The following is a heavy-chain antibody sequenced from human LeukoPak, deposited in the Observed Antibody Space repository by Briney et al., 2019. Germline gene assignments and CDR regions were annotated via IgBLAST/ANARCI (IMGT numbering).Heavy chain of an antibody. V-gene: IGHV4-59*01. CDR3: ARESYDILTGYLNWFGP. D-gene: IGHD3-9*01. Sequence: PSETLSLTCTVSGGSISSYYWSWIRQPPGKGLEWIGYIYYSGSTNYNPSLKSRVTISVDTSKNQFSLKLSSVTAADTAVYYCARESYDILTGYLNWFGPWGQGTLVTVSS. CDR1: GGSISSYY. J-gene: IGHJ5*02. CDR2: IYYSGST.